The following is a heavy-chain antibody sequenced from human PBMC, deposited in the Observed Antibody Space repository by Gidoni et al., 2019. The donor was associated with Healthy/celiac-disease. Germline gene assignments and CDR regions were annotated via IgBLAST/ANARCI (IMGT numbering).Heavy chain of an antibody. CDR2: IYYSGST. D-gene: IGHD6-19*01. CDR1: GGSISRYY. J-gene: IGHJ5*02. Sequence: QVQLQESGPGLVKPSETLSLTCTVSGGSISRYYWSWIRQPPGKGLEWIGYIYYSGSTNYNPYLKSRVTISVDTSKNQFSLKLSSVTAADTAVYYCARVGFGSGWPRGCWFDPWGQGTLVTVSS. CDR3: ARVGFGSGWPRGCWFDP. V-gene: IGHV4-59*01.